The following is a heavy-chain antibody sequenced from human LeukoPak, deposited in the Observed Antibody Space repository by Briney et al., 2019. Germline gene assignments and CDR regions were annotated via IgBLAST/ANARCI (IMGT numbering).Heavy chain of an antibody. CDR1: GGSFSGYY. V-gene: IGHV4-34*01. D-gene: IGHD6-19*01. Sequence: PSETLSLTCAVYGGSFSGYYWSWIRQPPGKGLEWIGEINHSGSTNYHPSLKSRVTISVDTSKNQFSLKLSSVTAADTAVYYCARSRPSSGWYFYWYFDLWGRGTLVTVSS. CDR2: INHSGST. CDR3: ARSRPSSGWYFYWYFDL. J-gene: IGHJ2*01.